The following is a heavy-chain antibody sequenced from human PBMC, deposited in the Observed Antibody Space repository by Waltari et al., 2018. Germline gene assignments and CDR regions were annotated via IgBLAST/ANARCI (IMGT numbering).Heavy chain of an antibody. CDR2: VQSSGST. J-gene: IGHJ3*02. V-gene: IGHV4-59*01. Sequence: QVQLRESGPGLVKSSETLSLTCSVSGDSLGTNYWSWIRQSPGKGLEWIGYVQSSGSTDYNPSFRGRVTMSADVSKNQFSLTLKSLTAADTATYFCARALWRVGTRGDFFDIWGRGTTVTVS. D-gene: IGHD1-7*01. CDR1: GDSLGTNY. CDR3: ARALWRVGTRGDFFDI.